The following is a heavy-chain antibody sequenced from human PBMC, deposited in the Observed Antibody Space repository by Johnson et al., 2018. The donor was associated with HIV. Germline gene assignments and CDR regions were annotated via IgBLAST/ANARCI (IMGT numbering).Heavy chain of an antibody. V-gene: IGHV3-33*05. Sequence: QVQLVESGGGVVQPGGSLRLSCAASGFTFSSYGMHWVRQAPGKGLEWVAIISYDGSNKYYADSVKGRFTISRDNAKNSLYLQMNSLRAEDTAVYYCARTPSLPGAFDIWGQGTMVTVSS. CDR3: ARTPSLPGAFDI. J-gene: IGHJ3*02. CDR2: ISYDGSNK. CDR1: GFTFSSYG.